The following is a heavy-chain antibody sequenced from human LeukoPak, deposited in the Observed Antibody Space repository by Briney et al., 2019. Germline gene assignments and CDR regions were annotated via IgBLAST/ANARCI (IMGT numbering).Heavy chain of an antibody. V-gene: IGHV3-9*01. Sequence: GGSLRLSCAASGFTFDDYAMHWVRQAPGKGLEWVSGISWNSGSIGYADSVKGRFTISRDNSKNTLYLQMNSLRAEDTAVYYCAKAPSWYFDYWGQGTLVTVSS. J-gene: IGHJ4*02. CDR2: ISWNSGSI. D-gene: IGHD3-10*01. CDR1: GFTFDDYA. CDR3: AKAPSWYFDY.